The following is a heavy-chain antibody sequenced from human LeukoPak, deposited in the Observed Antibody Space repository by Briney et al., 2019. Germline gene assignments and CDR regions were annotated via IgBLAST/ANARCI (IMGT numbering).Heavy chain of an antibody. CDR1: GGSISSGSYY. J-gene: IGHJ6*03. CDR2: IYTSGST. V-gene: IGHV4-61*02. Sequence: SETLSLTCTVSGGSISSGSYYWSWIRQPAGKGLEWIGRIYTSGSTNYNPSLKSRVTISVDTSKNQFSLKLSSVTAADTAVYYCAREASSWYNYYYYYMDVWGKGTTVTISS. D-gene: IGHD6-13*01. CDR3: AREASSWYNYYYYYMDV.